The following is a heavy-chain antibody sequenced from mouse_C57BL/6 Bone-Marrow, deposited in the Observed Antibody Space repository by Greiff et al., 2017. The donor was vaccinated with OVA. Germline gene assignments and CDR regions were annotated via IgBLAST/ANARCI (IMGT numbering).Heavy chain of an antibody. CDR1: GYAFSSSW. CDR3: ARLDSSGYAMDY. D-gene: IGHD3-2*02. J-gene: IGHJ4*01. Sequence: QVQLLQSGPELVKPGASVKISCKASGYAFSSSWMNWVKQRPGKGLEWIGRIYPGDGDTNYNGKFKGKATLTADKSSSTAYMQLSSLTSEDSAVYFCARLDSSGYAMDYWGQGTSVTVSS. CDR2: IYPGDGDT. V-gene: IGHV1-82*01.